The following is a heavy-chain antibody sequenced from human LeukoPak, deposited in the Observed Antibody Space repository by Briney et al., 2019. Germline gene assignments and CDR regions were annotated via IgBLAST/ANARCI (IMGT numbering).Heavy chain of an antibody. CDR2: IYYSGST. J-gene: IGHJ4*02. V-gene: IGHV4-39*01. Sequence: SETLSLTCTVSGGSFSSYYWSWIRQPPGKGLEWIGTIYYSGSTYYNPSLKSRVTISVDTSKNQFSLKLSSVTAADTAVYYCATQGSGNDLSPVNYWGQGTLVTVSS. D-gene: IGHD1-1*01. CDR3: ATQGSGNDLSPVNY. CDR1: GGSFSSYY.